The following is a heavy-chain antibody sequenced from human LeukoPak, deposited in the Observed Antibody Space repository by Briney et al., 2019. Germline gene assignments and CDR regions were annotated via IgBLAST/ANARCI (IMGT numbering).Heavy chain of an antibody. V-gene: IGHV3-33*01. J-gene: IGHJ6*03. CDR2: IWYDGSNK. D-gene: IGHD3-10*01. CDR3: ARGRGLTYYMDV. CDR1: GFTFSSYG. Sequence: GGSLRLSCAASGFTFSSYGMHWVRQAPGKGLGWVAVIWYDGSNKYYADSVKGRFTISRDNSKNTLYLQMNSLRAEDTAVYYCARGRGLTYYMDVWGKGTTVTVSS.